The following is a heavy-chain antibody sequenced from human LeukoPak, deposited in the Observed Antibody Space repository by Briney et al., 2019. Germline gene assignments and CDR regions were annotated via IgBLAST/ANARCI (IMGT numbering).Heavy chain of an antibody. J-gene: IGHJ4*02. Sequence: HPGGSLRLSCAASGFTFSSYAMSWVRQAPGKGLEWVSAISGSGGSTYYADSVKGRFTISRDNSKNTLYLQMNSLRAEDTAVYYCAKDSGYRKYYFDYWGQGTLVTVSS. CDR2: ISGSGGST. CDR3: AKDSGYRKYYFDY. CDR1: GFTFSSYA. D-gene: IGHD3-22*01. V-gene: IGHV3-23*01.